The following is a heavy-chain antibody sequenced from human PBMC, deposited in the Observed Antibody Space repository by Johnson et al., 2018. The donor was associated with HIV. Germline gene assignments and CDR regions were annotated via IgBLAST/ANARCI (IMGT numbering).Heavy chain of an antibody. Sequence: QVQLVESGGGVVQPGRSLRLSCAVSGFTVSSNYMSWVRRAPGKGLEWMAVISSAGTDKYYADSVKGRFTISRDNSKNSLYLQMNSLRAEDTALYYCARERISCNSGAGALDIWGQGTMVTVSS. CDR1: GFTVSSNY. J-gene: IGHJ3*02. CDR3: ARERISCNSGAGALDI. D-gene: IGHD4-23*01. V-gene: IGHV3-30*03. CDR2: ISSAGTDK.